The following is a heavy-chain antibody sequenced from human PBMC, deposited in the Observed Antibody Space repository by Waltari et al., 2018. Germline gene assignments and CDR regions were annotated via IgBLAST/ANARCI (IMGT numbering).Heavy chain of an antibody. CDR3: SRSPAGYSRSDY. Sequence: ELRLEESGGGLVQPGGSLRLSCADSGLAFSSYWLHWVRQAPGKGLVWVSRIDDDGSGTTYADSVMGRFTISRDNAKNTVYLEMNSLRAEDTAVYYCSRSPAGYSRSDYWGQGTLVTVSS. CDR1: GLAFSSYW. J-gene: IGHJ4*02. CDR2: IDDDGSGT. D-gene: IGHD5-18*01. V-gene: IGHV3-74*01.